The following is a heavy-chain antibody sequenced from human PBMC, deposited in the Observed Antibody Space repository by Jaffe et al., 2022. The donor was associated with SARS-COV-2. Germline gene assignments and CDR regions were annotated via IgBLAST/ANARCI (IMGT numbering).Heavy chain of an antibody. CDR3: ASKAAGMTFDY. V-gene: IGHV4-59*01. Sequence: QVQLQESGPGLVKPSETLSLTCTVSGGSISSYYWSWIRQPPGKGLEWIGYIYYSGSTNYNPSLKSRVTISVDTSKNQFSLKLSSVTAADTAVYYCASKAAGMTFDYWGQGTLVTVSS. CDR1: GGSISSYY. CDR2: IYYSGST. D-gene: IGHD6-13*01. J-gene: IGHJ4*02.